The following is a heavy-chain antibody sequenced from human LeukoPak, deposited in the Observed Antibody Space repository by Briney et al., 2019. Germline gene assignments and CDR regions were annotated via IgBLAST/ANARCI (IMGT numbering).Heavy chain of an antibody. CDR3: ARDLRWELLYAFDI. V-gene: IGHV1-3*01. D-gene: IGHD1-26*01. J-gene: IGHJ3*02. Sequence: KFQGRVTITRDTSASTAYMELSSLRSEDTAVYYCARDLRWELLYAFDIWGQGTMVTVSS.